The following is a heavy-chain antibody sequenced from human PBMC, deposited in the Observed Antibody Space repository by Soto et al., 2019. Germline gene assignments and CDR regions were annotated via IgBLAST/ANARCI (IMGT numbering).Heavy chain of an antibody. CDR2: IWYDGSNK. CDR3: ASSIN. CDR1: GFSFSSYA. J-gene: IGHJ1*01. V-gene: IGHV3-33*08. Sequence: PWGSLRLSCAASGFSFSSYAMNWVRQAPGKGLDWVAVIWYDGSNKDYADSVKGRFTISRDNSKNTLFLQMNNLRVDDTAVYYCASSINWGQGTLVTVSS.